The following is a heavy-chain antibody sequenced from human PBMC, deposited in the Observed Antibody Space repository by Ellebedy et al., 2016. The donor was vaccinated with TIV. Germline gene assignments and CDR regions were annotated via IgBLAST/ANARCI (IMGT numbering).Heavy chain of an antibody. D-gene: IGHD2-2*01. CDR1: GFTFSSYR. CDR2: ISRGRASI. J-gene: IGHJ4*02. V-gene: IGHV3-21*01. CDR3: ARLVHDATY. Sequence: GESLKISCAASGFTFSSYRMNWVRQAPGQGLEWVSSISRGRASIYYADSVKGRFTISRDNAKNTLYLQMNSLRAEDTAVYYCARLVHDATYWGQGTLVTVSS.